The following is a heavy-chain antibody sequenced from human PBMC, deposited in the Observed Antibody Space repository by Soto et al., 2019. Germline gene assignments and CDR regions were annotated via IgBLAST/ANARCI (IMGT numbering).Heavy chain of an antibody. Sequence: QVQLQESGPGLVKPSETLSLTCTVSGGSISSSYWTWIRQSPGKGLEWIGYLYYTGHTNYNPSLKSRVTIXXXPXXKQFSLNLSSVTAGDTAVYYCARLGPVAEGDAFDIWGQGTMVTVSS. D-gene: IGHD6-19*01. CDR1: GGSISSSY. CDR2: LYYTGHT. CDR3: ARLGPVAEGDAFDI. V-gene: IGHV4-59*01. J-gene: IGHJ3*02.